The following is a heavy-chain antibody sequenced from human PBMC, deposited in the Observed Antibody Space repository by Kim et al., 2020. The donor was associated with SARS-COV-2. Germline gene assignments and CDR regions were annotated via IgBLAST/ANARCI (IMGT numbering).Heavy chain of an antibody. Sequence: GGSLRLSCSASGFTFSSYAMHWVRQAPGKGLEYVSAISSNGGSTYYADSVKGRFTISRDNSKNTLYLQMSSLRAEDTAVYYCVKDGGGYCSGGSCSPVYYFDYWGEGTLVTVSS. V-gene: IGHV3-64D*09. J-gene: IGHJ4*02. D-gene: IGHD2-15*01. CDR1: GFTFSSYA. CDR3: VKDGGGYCSGGSCSPVYYFDY. CDR2: ISSNGGST.